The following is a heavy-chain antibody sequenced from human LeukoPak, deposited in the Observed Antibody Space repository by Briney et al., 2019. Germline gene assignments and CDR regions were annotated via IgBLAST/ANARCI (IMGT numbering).Heavy chain of an antibody. CDR2: IGGSGGST. V-gene: IGHV3-23*01. Sequence: GGSLRLSCVASGFTFSTHAMSWVRLAPGKGLEWVSAIGGSGGSTYYADSVKGRFPISRDNSKDTLYLQMNSLRAEDTAVYYCAKRDSSGSYPYYFDYWGQGTLVTVSS. J-gene: IGHJ4*02. CDR3: AKRDSSGSYPYYFDY. CDR1: GFTFSTHA. D-gene: IGHD3-22*01.